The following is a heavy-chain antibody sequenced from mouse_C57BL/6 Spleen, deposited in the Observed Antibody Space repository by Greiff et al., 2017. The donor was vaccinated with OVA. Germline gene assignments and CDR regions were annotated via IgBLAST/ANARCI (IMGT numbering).Heavy chain of an antibody. D-gene: IGHD2-3*01. J-gene: IGHJ4*01. CDR2: IDPSDSYT. V-gene: IGHV1-59*01. CDR3: AREDGYYYAMDY. CDR1: GYTFTSYW. Sequence: QVQLQQPGAELVRPGTSVKLSCKASGYTFTSYWMHWVKQRPGQGLEWIGVIDPSDSYTNYNQKFKGKATLTVDTSSSTAYMQLSSLTSEDSAVYYCAREDGYYYAMDYWGQGTSVTVSS.